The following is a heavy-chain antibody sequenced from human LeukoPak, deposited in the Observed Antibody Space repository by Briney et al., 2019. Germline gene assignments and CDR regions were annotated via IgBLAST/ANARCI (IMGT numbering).Heavy chain of an antibody. CDR2: MNPNSGNT. V-gene: IGHV1-8*01. CDR3: ARENFHYYDSSGFDY. Sequence: ASVKVSCKASGYTFTSYDINWVRQAPGQGLEWMGWMNPNSGNTGYAQKFQGRVTMTRNTSISTAYMELSSLRSEDTAVYYCARENFHYYDSSGFDYWGQGTLVTVSS. J-gene: IGHJ4*02. D-gene: IGHD3-22*01. CDR1: GYTFTSYD.